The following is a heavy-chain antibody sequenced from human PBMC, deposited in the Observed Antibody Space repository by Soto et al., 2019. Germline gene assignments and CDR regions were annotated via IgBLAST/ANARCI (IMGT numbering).Heavy chain of an antibody. V-gene: IGHV3-30*18. CDR2: ISYDGSNK. CDR1: GFTFSSYG. J-gene: IGHJ4*02. D-gene: IGHD6-19*01. CDR3: AKDGREDWQWLVSLDY. Sequence: QVQLVESGGGVVQPGRSLRLSCAASGFTFSSYGMHWVRQAPGKGLEWVAVISYDGSNKYYADSVKGRFTSSRDNSKNPLYLQMNSLRAEDTAVYYCAKDGREDWQWLVSLDYWGQGTLVTVSS.